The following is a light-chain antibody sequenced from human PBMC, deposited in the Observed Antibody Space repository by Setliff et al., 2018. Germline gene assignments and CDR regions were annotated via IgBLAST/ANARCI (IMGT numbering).Light chain of an antibody. J-gene: IGLJ1*01. CDR1: SSDVGGYNY. CDR2: GVT. V-gene: IGLV2-23*02. Sequence: QSALTQPASVSGSPGQSITISCTGTSSDVGGYNYVSWYQQHPGKAPKLMIYGVTKWPSGVSNRFSGSKSGNTASLTISGLQAEDEADYYCCSYAGSSTYVFGTGTKVTVL. CDR3: CSYAGSSTYV.